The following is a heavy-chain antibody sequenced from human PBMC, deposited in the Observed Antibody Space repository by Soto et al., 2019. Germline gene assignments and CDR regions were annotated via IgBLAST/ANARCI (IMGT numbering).Heavy chain of an antibody. Sequence: GGCLRLACAASGFTFSSYAMSWVRQAPGKGLGWVSAMSGRGGSTYYADSVKGRFTISRDNSKNTLYLQMNSLRAEVTAVYYCARNGPYDSSGVDAFDIWGQGTMVTVSS. CDR1: GFTFSSYA. V-gene: IGHV3-23*01. CDR2: MSGRGGST. D-gene: IGHD3-22*01. CDR3: ARNGPYDSSGVDAFDI. J-gene: IGHJ3*02.